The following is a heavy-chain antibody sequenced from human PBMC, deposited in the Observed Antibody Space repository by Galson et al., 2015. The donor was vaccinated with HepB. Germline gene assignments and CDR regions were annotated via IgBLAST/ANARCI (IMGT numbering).Heavy chain of an antibody. V-gene: IGHV3-48*04. CDR3: ASGGGYYDY. D-gene: IGHD3-22*01. J-gene: IGHJ4*02. CDR1: GFTFTDFG. CDR2: ISSGSSTI. Sequence: SLRLSCAASGFTFTDFGMNWVRQAPGKGLEWVSYISSGSSTIYYADSVKGRFTISRDNAKNSLYLQMRSLRAEDTAVYYCASGGGYYDYWSQGTLVTVSS.